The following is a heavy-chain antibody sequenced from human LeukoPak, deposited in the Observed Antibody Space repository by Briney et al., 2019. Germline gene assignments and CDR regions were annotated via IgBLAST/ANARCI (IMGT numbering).Heavy chain of an antibody. Sequence: GASVKVSCKASGYTFTGYYMHWVRQAPGQGLEWMGWMNPNSGNTGYAQKFQGRVTMTRNTSISTAYMELSSLRSEDTAVYYCASPHDSSGWYYFDYWGQGTLVTVSS. CDR3: ASPHDSSGWYYFDY. CDR2: MNPNSGNT. D-gene: IGHD6-19*01. CDR1: GYTFTGYY. V-gene: IGHV1-8*02. J-gene: IGHJ4*02.